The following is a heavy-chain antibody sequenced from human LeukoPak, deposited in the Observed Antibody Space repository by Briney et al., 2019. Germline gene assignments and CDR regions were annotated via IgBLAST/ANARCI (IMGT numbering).Heavy chain of an antibody. CDR2: FDPEDGET. V-gene: IGHV1-24*01. Sequence: ASVKVSCKASGYTFTGYYMNWVRQAPGQGLEWMGGFDPEDGETIYAQKFQGRVTMTEDTSTDTAYMELSSLRSEDTAVYYCATIWKDSSSWYDYYGMDVWGQGTTVTVSS. D-gene: IGHD6-13*01. CDR3: ATIWKDSSSWYDYYGMDV. J-gene: IGHJ6*02. CDR1: GYTFTGYY.